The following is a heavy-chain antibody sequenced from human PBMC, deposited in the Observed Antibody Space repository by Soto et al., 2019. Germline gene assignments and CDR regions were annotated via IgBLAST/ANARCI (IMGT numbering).Heavy chain of an antibody. CDR2: IYHSGST. J-gene: IGHJ4*02. CDR1: GGSISSSNW. D-gene: IGHD6-13*01. Sequence: SETLSLTCAVSGGSISSSNWWSWVRQPPGKGLEWIGKIYHSGSTNYNQSLKSRVTISVDKSKNQFSLKLSSVTAADTAVYYCARSSSWYPSHFDYWGQGTLVTVSS. V-gene: IGHV4-4*02. CDR3: ARSSSWYPSHFDY.